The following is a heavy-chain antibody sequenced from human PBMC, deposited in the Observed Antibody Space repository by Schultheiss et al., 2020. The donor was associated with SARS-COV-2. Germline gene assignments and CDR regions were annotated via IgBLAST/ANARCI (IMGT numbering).Heavy chain of an antibody. Sequence: SETLSLTCTVSGGSISSGGYYWSWIRQHPGKGLEWIGYIYYSGSTYYNPSLKSRVTISVDTSKNQFSLKLSSVTAADTAVYYCARDVYYYDSSGYHLFDYWGQGTLVTVSS. CDR1: GGSISSGGYY. V-gene: IGHV4-31*03. J-gene: IGHJ4*02. D-gene: IGHD3-22*01. CDR3: ARDVYYYDSSGYHLFDY. CDR2: IYYSGST.